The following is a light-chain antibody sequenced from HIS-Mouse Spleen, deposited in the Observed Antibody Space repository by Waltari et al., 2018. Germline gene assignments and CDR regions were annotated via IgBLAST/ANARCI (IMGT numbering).Light chain of an antibody. V-gene: IGKV3-15*01. CDR1: QSVSSN. J-gene: IGKJ4*01. CDR3: QQYNNWPLT. CDR2: GAS. Sequence: EIVMTQSPATLSVSPGARATLSCRASQSVSSNLDWYQQKPCPAPRLLIYGASTRATGIPARFSGSGSGTEFTLTISSLQSEDFAVYYCQQYNNWPLTFGGGTKVEIK.